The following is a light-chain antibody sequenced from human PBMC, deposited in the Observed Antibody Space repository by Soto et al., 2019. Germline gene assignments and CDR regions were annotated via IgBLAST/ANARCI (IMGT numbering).Light chain of an antibody. CDR1: SSNIGAGYD. CDR2: GNS. V-gene: IGLV1-40*01. CDR3: QSSGSSLSVV. Sequence: QSVLTQPPSVSGAPGQRVTISCTGSSSNIGAGYDVHWYQQLPGTAPKLLIYGNSNRPSGVPDRFSGSKSGTSASLAITGLQAEDEADYYCQSSGSSLSVVFGGGTKVTVL. J-gene: IGLJ2*01.